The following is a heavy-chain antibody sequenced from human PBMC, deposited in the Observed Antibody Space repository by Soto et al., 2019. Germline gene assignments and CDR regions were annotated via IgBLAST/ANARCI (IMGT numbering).Heavy chain of an antibody. D-gene: IGHD3-22*01. CDR1: GFTFSFCA. J-gene: IGHJ4*02. Sequence: EVQLLESGGGLVQPGGSLRLSCAASGFTFSFCAMSWVRQAPGKGRGWVSSIRGSGGDTYYADSVSGRFTISRDNSKTTLYLQMTSLRVEDTAVYYCVTGHSDSYYYFDYWGQGTLVTVSS. CDR3: VTGHSDSYYYFDY. V-gene: IGHV3-23*01. CDR2: IRGSGGDT.